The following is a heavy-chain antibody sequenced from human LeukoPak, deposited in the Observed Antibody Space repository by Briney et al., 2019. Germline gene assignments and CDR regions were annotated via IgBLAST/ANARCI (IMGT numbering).Heavy chain of an antibody. Sequence: SETLSLTCTVSGGSISSYYWSWIRQPPGKGLEWIGYIYYSGSTNYNPSLKSRVTISVDTSKNQSSLKLSSVTAADTAVYYCARDTYYGSGSYYNLWGQGTLVTVSS. CDR1: GGSISSYY. J-gene: IGHJ4*02. D-gene: IGHD3-10*01. CDR2: IYYSGST. CDR3: ARDTYYGSGSYYNL. V-gene: IGHV4-59*01.